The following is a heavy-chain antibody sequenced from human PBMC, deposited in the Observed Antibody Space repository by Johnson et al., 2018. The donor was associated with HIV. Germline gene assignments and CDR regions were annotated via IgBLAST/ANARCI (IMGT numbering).Heavy chain of an antibody. CDR3: ARDQKYETMIVVVWWAFDI. J-gene: IGHJ3*02. CDR1: GFTVSSNY. Sequence: VQLVESGGGLVQPGGSLRLSCAASGFTVSSNYINWVRQAPGKGLECVSGIYSGGRTYYPDSVEGRFTISRDNSKNTLYLQMNSLRAEDTAVYYCARDQKYETMIVVVWWAFDIWGQGTMVTVSS. D-gene: IGHD3-22*01. V-gene: IGHV3-66*01. CDR2: IYSGGRT.